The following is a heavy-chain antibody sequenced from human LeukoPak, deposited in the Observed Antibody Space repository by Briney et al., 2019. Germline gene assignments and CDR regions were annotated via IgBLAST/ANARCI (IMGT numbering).Heavy chain of an antibody. Sequence: PAASVKVSCKASGYTFTSYGISWVRQAPGQGLEWMGWISAYNGNTNYAQKLQGRVTMTTDTSTSTAYMELRSLRSDDTAVYYCARDLRTQYSSSHFDYWGQGTLVTVSS. CDR3: ARDLRTQYSSSHFDY. CDR1: GYTFTSYG. CDR2: ISAYNGNT. J-gene: IGHJ4*02. D-gene: IGHD6-13*01. V-gene: IGHV1-18*01.